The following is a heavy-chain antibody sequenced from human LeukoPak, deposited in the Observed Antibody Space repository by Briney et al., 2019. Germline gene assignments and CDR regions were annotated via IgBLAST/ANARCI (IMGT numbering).Heavy chain of an antibody. CDR1: GDSVSSNSAA. Sequence: SQTLSLTCAISGDSVSSNSAAWNWIRQSPSRGLEWLGRTYYRSKWYNDYAVSVKSRITINPDTSKNQFSLQLNSVTPEDTAVYYCARDVIAAAGTYYYYYGMDVWGQGTTVTVSS. CDR2: TYYRSKWYN. CDR3: ARDVIAAAGTYYYYYGMDV. D-gene: IGHD6-13*01. V-gene: IGHV6-1*01. J-gene: IGHJ6*02.